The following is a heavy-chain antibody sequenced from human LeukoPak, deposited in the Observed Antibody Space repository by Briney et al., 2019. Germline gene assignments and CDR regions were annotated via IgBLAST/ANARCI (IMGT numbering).Heavy chain of an antibody. Sequence: GESLKISCKVSGYSFTSYWIAWVRQMPGKGLEWMGIIYPGDSDTRYSPSFQGQVTISTDKSISTAYLQWNSLKASDTAIYYCARRPMGGFFDYWGQGTLVTVSS. CDR1: GYSFTSYW. J-gene: IGHJ4*02. V-gene: IGHV5-51*01. CDR3: ARRPMGGFFDY. D-gene: IGHD1-26*01. CDR2: IYPGDSDT.